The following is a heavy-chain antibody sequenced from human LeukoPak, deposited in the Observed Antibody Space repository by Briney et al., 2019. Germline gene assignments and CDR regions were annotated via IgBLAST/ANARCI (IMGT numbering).Heavy chain of an antibody. J-gene: IGHJ4*02. CDR1: GFTFSSYW. Sequence: GGSPRLSCAASGFTFSSYWMHWVRQAPGKGLVWVSRINSDGSSTSYADSVKGRFTISRDNAKNTLYLQMDSLRAEDTAVYYCARGDNWLRGYFDYWGQGTLVTVSS. D-gene: IGHD5-12*01. CDR2: INSDGSST. V-gene: IGHV3-74*01. CDR3: ARGDNWLRGYFDY.